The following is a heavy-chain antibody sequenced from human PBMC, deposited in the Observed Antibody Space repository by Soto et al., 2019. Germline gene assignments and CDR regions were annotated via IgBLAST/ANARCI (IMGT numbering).Heavy chain of an antibody. CDR2: INAGNGKT. CDR1: RYTFTSYS. Sequence: ASVKVSCKASRYTFTSYSMHLVRQDPGQKLGWMGWINAGNGKTKYSQKFQGRVTITRDTSASTAYMELSSLRSEDTAVYYCARALVLRYFDWLSTPGYYGMDVWGQGTTVTVSS. CDR3: ARALVLRYFDWLSTPGYYGMDV. D-gene: IGHD3-9*01. V-gene: IGHV1-3*01. J-gene: IGHJ6*02.